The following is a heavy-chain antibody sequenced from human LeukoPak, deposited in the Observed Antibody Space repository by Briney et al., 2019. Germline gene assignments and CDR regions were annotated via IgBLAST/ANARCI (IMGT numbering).Heavy chain of an antibody. D-gene: IGHD3-22*01. Sequence: GSSVKVSCKASGGTFSSYTISWVRQAPGQGLEWMGRIIPILGIANYAQKFQGRVTITADKSTSTAYMELSSLRSEDTAVYYCVRSSDSSGYFDYWGQGTLVTVSP. J-gene: IGHJ4*02. CDR3: VRSSDSSGYFDY. CDR2: IIPILGIA. CDR1: GGTFSSYT. V-gene: IGHV1-69*02.